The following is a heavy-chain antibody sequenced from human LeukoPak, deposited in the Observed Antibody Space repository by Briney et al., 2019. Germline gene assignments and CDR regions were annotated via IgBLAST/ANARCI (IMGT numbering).Heavy chain of an antibody. J-gene: IGHJ5*02. CDR2: IYYSGST. CDR1: GGSISSGGYY. CDR3: ARDRTYYDSSGYYDLGGAYWFDP. Sequence: TLSLTCTVSGGSISSGGYYWSWIRQHPGKGLEWIGYIYYSGSTYYNPSLKSPVTISVDTSKNQFSLKLSSVTAADTAVYYCARDRTYYDSSGYYDLGGAYWFDPWGQGTLVTVSS. D-gene: IGHD3-22*01. V-gene: IGHV4-31*01.